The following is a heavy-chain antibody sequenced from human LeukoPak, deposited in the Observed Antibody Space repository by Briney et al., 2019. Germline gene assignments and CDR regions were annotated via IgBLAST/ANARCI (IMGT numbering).Heavy chain of an antibody. J-gene: IGHJ4*02. CDR3: ARRDGTMIQNPGSHFDY. CDR2: IYHSGST. V-gene: IGHV4-30-2*01. Sequence: SETLSLTCTVSGGSISSGGYYWSWIRQPPGKGLEWIGYIYHSGSTYYNPSLKSRVTISVDRSKNQFSLKLSSVTAADTAVYYCARRDGTMIQNPGSHFDYWGQGTLVTVSS. D-gene: IGHD3-22*01. CDR1: GGSISSGGYY.